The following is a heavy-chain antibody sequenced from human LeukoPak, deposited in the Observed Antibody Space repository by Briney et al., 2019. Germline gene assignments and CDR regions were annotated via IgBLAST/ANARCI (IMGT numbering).Heavy chain of an antibody. CDR3: ARARGRSSHHDY. Sequence: GGSLRLSCAASGFTFSDYYMSWIRQAPGKGLEWVSYISSSSSYTNYADSVKGRFTISRDNAENSLYLQMNSLRAEDTAVYYCARARGRSSHHDYWGQGTLVTVSS. V-gene: IGHV3-11*05. J-gene: IGHJ4*02. CDR2: ISSSSSYT. CDR1: GFTFSDYY. D-gene: IGHD6-13*01.